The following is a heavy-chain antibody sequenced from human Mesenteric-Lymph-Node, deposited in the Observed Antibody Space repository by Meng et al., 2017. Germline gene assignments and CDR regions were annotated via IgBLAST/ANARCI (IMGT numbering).Heavy chain of an antibody. J-gene: IGHJ4*02. Sequence: SQTLSLTCAISGDRVSSNSSAWNLIRQSPSRGLELLGRTYYRSKWYNDYAVSVKSRITINPDTSKNQFSLQLNSVTPEDTAVYYCAIEGGYGGNLDYWGQGTLVTVSS. V-gene: IGHV6-1*01. D-gene: IGHD4-23*01. CDR3: AIEGGYGGNLDY. CDR2: TYYRSKWYN. CDR1: GDRVSSNSSA.